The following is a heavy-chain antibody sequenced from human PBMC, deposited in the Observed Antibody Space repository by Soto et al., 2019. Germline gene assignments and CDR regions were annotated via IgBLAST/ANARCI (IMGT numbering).Heavy chain of an antibody. V-gene: IGHV4-34*01. CDR3: ARVVSGSYLFDY. J-gene: IGHJ4*02. Sequence: PSETLSLTCAFYGGSFIGYYWSWIRQPPGKGLEWIGEINHSGSTNYNPSLKSRVTISVDTSKNQFSLKLSSVTAADTAVYYCARVVSGSYLFDYWGQGTLVTVSS. D-gene: IGHD1-26*01. CDR2: INHSGST. CDR1: GGSFIGYY.